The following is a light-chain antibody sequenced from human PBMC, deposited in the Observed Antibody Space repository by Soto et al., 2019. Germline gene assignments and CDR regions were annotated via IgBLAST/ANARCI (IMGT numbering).Light chain of an antibody. J-gene: IGKJ2*01. CDR3: QQYNSYPYT. CDR2: AAS. V-gene: IGKV1-16*02. CDR1: QAISNS. Sequence: DIQMTQSPSSLSASVGDRVTITCRASQAISNSLAWLQQKPGKAPKSLMYAASRLQSGVPAKFSGSGSRTDFTLTISSLQPEDFAIYYCQQYNSYPYTFGQGTKLEIK.